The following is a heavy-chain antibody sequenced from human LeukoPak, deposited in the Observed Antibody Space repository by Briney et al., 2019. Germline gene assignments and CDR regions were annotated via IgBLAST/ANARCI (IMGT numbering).Heavy chain of an antibody. CDR2: VNPNSGDT. CDR3: ARDHRPAYEYSSNYYVPASEP. J-gene: IGHJ5*02. V-gene: IGHV1-2*02. CDR1: GYTFTDYY. Sequence: GASVKVSCKTSGYTFTDYYIHWVRQAPGQGLEWMGWVNPNSGDTNYAPKFQGRVTLTRTTSITTAYMELSSLRSDDTAVYYCARDHRPAYEYSSNYYVPASEPWGRGALVTVSS. D-gene: IGHD6-13*01.